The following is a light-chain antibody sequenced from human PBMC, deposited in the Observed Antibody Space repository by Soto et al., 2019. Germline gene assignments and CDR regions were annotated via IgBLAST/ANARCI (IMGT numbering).Light chain of an antibody. J-gene: IGLJ3*02. CDR2: GNN. V-gene: IGLV1-44*01. CDR3: APWDDSLNGWV. CDR1: SSNIGSNT. Sequence: QSVVTQPPSASGTPGQRVTISCSGSSSNIGSNTVNWYQQLPGTAPKLLIYGNNQRPSGVPDRFSGSKSGTSASLAITGLQSEDEGDYSCAPWDDSLNGWVFGGGTKLTVL.